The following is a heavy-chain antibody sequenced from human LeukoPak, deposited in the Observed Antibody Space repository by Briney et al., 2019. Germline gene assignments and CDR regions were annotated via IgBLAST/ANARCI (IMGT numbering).Heavy chain of an antibody. J-gene: IGHJ4*02. V-gene: IGHV3-23*01. D-gene: IGHD3-22*01. Sequence: GGSLRLSCAASGFTFSSYAMSWVRQAPGKGLEWVSAISGSGGSTYYADSVKGRFTFSRGNSKNTLYLQMNSLRAEDTAVYYCAKQRAYATMTHFDYWGQGTLVTVSS. CDR2: ISGSGGST. CDR1: GFTFSSYA. CDR3: AKQRAYATMTHFDY.